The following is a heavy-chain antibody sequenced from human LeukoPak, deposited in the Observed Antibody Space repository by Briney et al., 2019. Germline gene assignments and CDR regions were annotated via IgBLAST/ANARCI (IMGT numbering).Heavy chain of an antibody. J-gene: IGHJ4*02. CDR3: ARQTGSGLFSLP. D-gene: IGHD3-10*01. Sequence: SETLSLTCTVSGGSISSYYWSWIRQPPGKGLEWIGSIYFSGGTYYNASLKSRVTISVDTSKNQFSLKLSSVTAADTAVYYCARQTGSGLFSLPGGQGTLVTVSS. CDR2: IYFSGGT. CDR1: GGSISSYY. V-gene: IGHV4-59*05.